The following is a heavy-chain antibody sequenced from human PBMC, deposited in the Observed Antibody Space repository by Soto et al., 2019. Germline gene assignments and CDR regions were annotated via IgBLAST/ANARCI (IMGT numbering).Heavy chain of an antibody. CDR3: ARVIVRTSYSDTSGYYFKY. D-gene: IGHD3-22*01. Sequence: PSETLSLTCTVSGGSISSGGYYWSWIRQHPGKGLEWIGYIYYSGSTYCNPSLKSRVTISIDTSKNQFSLKLSSVTAADTAVYYCARVIVRTSYSDTSGYYFKYWGQGTLVTVSS. CDR1: GGSISSGGYY. J-gene: IGHJ4*02. V-gene: IGHV4-31*03. CDR2: IYYSGST.